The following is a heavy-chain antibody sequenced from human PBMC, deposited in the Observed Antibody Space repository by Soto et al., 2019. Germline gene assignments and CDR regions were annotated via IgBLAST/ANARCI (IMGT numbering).Heavy chain of an antibody. CDR2: ISYDGSNK. Sequence: GGSLRLSCAASGFTFSSYAMHWVRQAPGKGLEWVAVISYDGSNKYYADSVKGRFTISRDNSKNTLYLQMNSLRAEDTAVYYYARGASMVRGVISSPFDYWGQGTLVTVSS. CDR1: GFTFSSYA. CDR3: ARGASMVRGVISSPFDY. V-gene: IGHV3-30-3*01. D-gene: IGHD3-10*01. J-gene: IGHJ4*02.